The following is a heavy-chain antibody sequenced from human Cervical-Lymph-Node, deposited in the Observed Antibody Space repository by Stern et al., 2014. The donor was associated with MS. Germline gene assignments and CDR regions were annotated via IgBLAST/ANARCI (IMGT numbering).Heavy chain of an antibody. CDR1: GFIFSDYY. J-gene: IGHJ4*02. CDR2: ISSSGRSI. CDR3: ARGDRAVTGAIDY. Sequence: VQLVESGGGLVKPGGSLRLSCAASGFIFSDYYMSWIRRAPGKGLEWGSYISSSGRSIFYADSGKGRCTISRDNAENSLYLQMNSLRAEDTAVYYCARGDRAVTGAIDYWGQGTLVTVSS. D-gene: IGHD6-19*01. V-gene: IGHV3-11*01.